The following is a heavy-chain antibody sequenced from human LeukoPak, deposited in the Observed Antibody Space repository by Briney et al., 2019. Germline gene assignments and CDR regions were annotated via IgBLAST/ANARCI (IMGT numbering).Heavy chain of an antibody. CDR2: MNPNSGNT. Sequence: GASVKVSCKASGHTFTSYDINWVRQATGQGLEWMGWMNPNSGNTGYAQKFQGRVTITRNTSISTAYMELSSLRSEDTAVYYCAICSTSCKSLDPWGQGTLVTVSS. V-gene: IGHV1-8*03. D-gene: IGHD2-2*01. J-gene: IGHJ5*02. CDR1: GHTFTSYD. CDR3: AICSTSCKSLDP.